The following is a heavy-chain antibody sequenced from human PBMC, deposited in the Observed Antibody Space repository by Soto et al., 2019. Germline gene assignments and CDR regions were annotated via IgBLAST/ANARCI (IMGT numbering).Heavy chain of an antibody. CDR3: AREGYTFGPGEVRGAFDI. Sequence: QVQLVQSGAEVRRPGSSVKVSCKASGGTFGSNAISWVRQAPGQGLEWMGNIIPIFGTINNAQKFQGRVTITAAEXTXTXXMELSSLRSEDTAVYYCAREGYTFGPGEVRGAFDIWGQGTMVTVSS. J-gene: IGHJ3*02. CDR1: GGTFGSNA. V-gene: IGHV1-69*15. D-gene: IGHD1-1*01. CDR2: IIPIFGTI.